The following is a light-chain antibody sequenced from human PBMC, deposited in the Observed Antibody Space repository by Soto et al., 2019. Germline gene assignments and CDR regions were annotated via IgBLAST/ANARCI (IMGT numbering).Light chain of an antibody. Sequence: QSVLTQPASVSGSPGQSITISCTGTSSDVGSYNLVSWYQQHPGKAPKLMIYEVSKRPSGVSNRFSGSKSVNTASLTISGLQAEDEADYYCCSYAGSSTSVVFGGGTKVTVL. V-gene: IGLV2-23*02. CDR3: CSYAGSSTSVV. CDR1: SSDVGSYNL. CDR2: EVS. J-gene: IGLJ2*01.